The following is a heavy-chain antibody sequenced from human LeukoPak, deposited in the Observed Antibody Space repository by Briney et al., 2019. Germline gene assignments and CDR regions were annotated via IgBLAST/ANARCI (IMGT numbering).Heavy chain of an antibody. J-gene: IGHJ5*02. V-gene: IGHV4-34*01. Sequence: PSETLSLTCAVCGGSFSGYYWSWIRQPPGKGLEWIGEINHSGSTNYNPSLKSRVTISVDTSKNQFSLKLSSVTAADTAVYNCARGYIYSGYGTWGQGTLVTVSS. CDR3: ARGYIYSGYGT. CDR2: INHSGST. D-gene: IGHD5-12*01. CDR1: GGSFSGYY.